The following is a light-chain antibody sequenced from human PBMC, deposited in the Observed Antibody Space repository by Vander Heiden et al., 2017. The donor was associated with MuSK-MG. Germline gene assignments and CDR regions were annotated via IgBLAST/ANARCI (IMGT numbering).Light chain of an antibody. CDR3: QQYNILGT. CDR2: DVS. CDR1: QHISSW. Sequence: DIQMTQSPSTLSASVGDRVTITCRASQHISSWLAWYQQKQGKAPKLLIYDVSTLESGVPSRFSGSGSGSEFTLTISSLQPDDFATYYCQQYNILGTFGQGTKVEIK. J-gene: IGKJ1*01. V-gene: IGKV1-5*01.